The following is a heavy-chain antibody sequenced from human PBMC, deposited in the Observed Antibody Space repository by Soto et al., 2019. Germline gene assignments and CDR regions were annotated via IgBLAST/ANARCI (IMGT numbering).Heavy chain of an antibody. J-gene: IGHJ4*02. Sequence: QVQVVQSGAEVKKPGSSVKVSCKVSGGTFSDFGLSWVRLAPGRGLEWLGGIIPMSSVVNHGQTFQGRVTRTADASTGTGYMELSSLRSEDSALYYCAIPFCGEDCFSTYYLGHWGQGTLVTVSS. CDR1: GGTFSDFG. D-gene: IGHD2-21*02. V-gene: IGHV1-69*12. CDR3: AIPFCGEDCFSTYYLGH. CDR2: IIPMSSVV.